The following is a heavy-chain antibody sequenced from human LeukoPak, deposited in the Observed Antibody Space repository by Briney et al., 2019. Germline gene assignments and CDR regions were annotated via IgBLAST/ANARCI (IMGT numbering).Heavy chain of an antibody. D-gene: IGHD2-21*02. Sequence: GESLKISCKGSGYSFTSYWIGWVRQMPGKGLEWMGIIYPGDSDTRYSPSFQGQVTISADKPISTAYLQWSSLKASDTAMYYCARHACGGDCYPREGPGYYYYYYMDVWGKGTTVTVSS. CDR1: GYSFTSYW. CDR2: IYPGDSDT. V-gene: IGHV5-51*01. CDR3: ARHACGGDCYPREGPGYYYYYYMDV. J-gene: IGHJ6*03.